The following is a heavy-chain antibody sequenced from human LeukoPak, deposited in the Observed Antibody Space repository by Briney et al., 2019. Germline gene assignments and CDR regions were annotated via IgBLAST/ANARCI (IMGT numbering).Heavy chain of an antibody. CDR2: IYHSGST. Sequence: SGTLSLTCAVSGGSISSSNWWSWVRQPPGKGLEWIGEIYHSGSTNYNPSPKSRVTISVDKSKNQFSLKLSSVTAADTAVYYCAREGVGGSGMLNWFDPWGQGTLVTVSS. CDR3: AREGVGGSGMLNWFDP. J-gene: IGHJ5*02. CDR1: GGSISSSNW. V-gene: IGHV4-4*02. D-gene: IGHD3-10*01.